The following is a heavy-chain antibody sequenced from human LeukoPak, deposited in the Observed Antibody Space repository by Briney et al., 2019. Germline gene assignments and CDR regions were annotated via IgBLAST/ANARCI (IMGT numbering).Heavy chain of an antibody. CDR1: GGSISSSSYY. CDR3: AREVRQWLVPLGFDP. CDR2: IYYSGST. Sequence: SETLSLTCTVSGGSISSSSYYWGWIRQPPGKGLEWIGSIYYSGSTYYNPSLKSRVTISVDTSKNQFSLKLSSVTAADTAVYYCAREVRQWLVPLGFDPWGQGTLVTVSS. J-gene: IGHJ5*02. D-gene: IGHD6-19*01. V-gene: IGHV4-39*07.